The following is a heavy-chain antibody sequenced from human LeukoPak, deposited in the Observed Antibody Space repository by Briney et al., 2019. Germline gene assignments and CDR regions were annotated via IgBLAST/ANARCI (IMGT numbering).Heavy chain of an antibody. CDR1: GYSLTSYW. CDR2: IYPGDSYT. J-gene: IGHJ4*02. D-gene: IGHD6-13*01. CDR3: ARKSHSSSWTHFDY. V-gene: IGHV5-51*01. Sequence: GESLKISCKGSGYSLTSYWIGWVRQMPGKGLEWMGIIYPGDSYTRYSPSFQGQVTISADKSISTAYLQWSSLKASDTAMYYCARKSHSSSWTHFDYWGQGTLVTVSS.